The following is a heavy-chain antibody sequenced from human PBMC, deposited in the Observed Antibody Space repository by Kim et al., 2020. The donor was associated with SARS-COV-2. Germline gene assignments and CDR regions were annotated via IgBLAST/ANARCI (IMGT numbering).Heavy chain of an antibody. D-gene: IGHD6-13*01. CDR3: AKDGIASEPAGFFDY. J-gene: IGHJ4*02. V-gene: IGHV3-23*01. Sequence: DSENGRFTSCSDNSKDALYLQMNSLRAEDTAVYYCAKDGIASEPAGFFDYWGQGTLVTVSS.